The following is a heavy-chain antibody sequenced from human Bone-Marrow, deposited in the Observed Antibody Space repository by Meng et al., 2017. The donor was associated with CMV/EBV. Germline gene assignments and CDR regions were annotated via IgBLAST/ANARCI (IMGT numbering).Heavy chain of an antibody. Sequence: SETLSLTCAVYGGSFSGYYWSWIRQPPGKGLEWIGEINHSGSTNYNPSLKSRLTISVDTSKNQFSLKLSSVTAADTAVYYCAREEMGVVPVIDYWGQGTLVTVSS. V-gene: IGHV4-34*01. CDR3: AREEMGVVPVIDY. J-gene: IGHJ4*02. D-gene: IGHD2-2*01. CDR1: GGSFSGYY. CDR2: INHSGST.